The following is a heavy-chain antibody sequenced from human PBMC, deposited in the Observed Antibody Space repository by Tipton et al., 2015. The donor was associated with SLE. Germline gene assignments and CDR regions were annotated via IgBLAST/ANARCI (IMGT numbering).Heavy chain of an antibody. V-gene: IGHV4-30-4*01. CDR1: GGSISSGDYY. J-gene: IGHJ4*02. D-gene: IGHD3-22*01. CDR3: AGGRYYDTVAFDY. Sequence: TLSLTCTVSGGSISSGDYYWSWIRQPPGKGLEWIGYIYYSGNTFYNPSLKSRFTISVDKSKNQFSLKLSSVTAADTAVYYCAGGRYYDTVAFDYWGQGTLVTVSS. CDR2: IYYSGNT.